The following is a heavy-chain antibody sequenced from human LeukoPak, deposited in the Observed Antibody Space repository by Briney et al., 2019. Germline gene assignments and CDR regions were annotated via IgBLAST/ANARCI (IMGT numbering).Heavy chain of an antibody. CDR1: GGSISSYY. CDR2: IYYSGST. D-gene: IGHD2-2*01. J-gene: IGHJ6*04. CDR3: ARAVYQLLYGMDV. V-gene: IGHV4-59*01. Sequence: PSETLSLTCTVSGGSISSYYWSWIRQPPGKGLEWIGHIYYSGSTNYNPSLKSRVTISVDTSKNQFSLKLSSVTAADTAVYYCARAVYQLLYGMDVWDKGTTVTVSS.